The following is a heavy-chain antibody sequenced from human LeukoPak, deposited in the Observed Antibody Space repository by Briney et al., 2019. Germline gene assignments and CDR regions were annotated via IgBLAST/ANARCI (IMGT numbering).Heavy chain of an antibody. Sequence: GGSLKLSCAASGFTFSSYAMSWVRQAPGKGLEWVSAISYSGGYTYYTDSVKGRFTISRDNSNNTLYLQMNSLRAEDTAVYYCAKDLCRDHWCGPWGFDYWGQGTRVTVSS. CDR1: GFTFSSYA. CDR2: ISYSGGYT. V-gene: IGHV3-23*01. CDR3: AKDLCRDHWCGPWGFDY. J-gene: IGHJ4*02. D-gene: IGHD2-8*01.